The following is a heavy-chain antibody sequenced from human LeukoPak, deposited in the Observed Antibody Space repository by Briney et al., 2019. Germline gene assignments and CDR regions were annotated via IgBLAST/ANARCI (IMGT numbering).Heavy chain of an antibody. CDR1: GYSFNSHW. D-gene: IGHD4-23*01. Sequence: GESLKISCKGSGYSFNSHWIAWVRQMPGKGLEWMGIIYPGDSDTRYSPSFQGQVTISVDKSINTAYLQWSSLKASDTAMYYCARAGNPYCYYGMDVWGQGTTVTVSS. CDR3: ARAGNPYCYYGMDV. CDR2: IYPGDSDT. J-gene: IGHJ6*02. V-gene: IGHV5-51*01.